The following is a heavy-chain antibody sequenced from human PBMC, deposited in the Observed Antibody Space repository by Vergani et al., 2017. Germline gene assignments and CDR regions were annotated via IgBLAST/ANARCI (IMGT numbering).Heavy chain of an antibody. CDR3: ATMTIFVLHNYSSNFDY. Sequence: QVQLVQSGAEVKKPGSSVKVSCKAIGATFSSSGITWVRQAPGQGLEWLGGITPMFDAVGYSQKFQGRLTITADESTSTAYMELGSLRSEDTALYYCATMTIFVLHNYSSNFDYWGQGTLVTVSS. CDR2: ITPMFDAV. J-gene: IGHJ4*02. V-gene: IGHV1-69*12. D-gene: IGHD3-3*01. CDR1: GATFSSSG.